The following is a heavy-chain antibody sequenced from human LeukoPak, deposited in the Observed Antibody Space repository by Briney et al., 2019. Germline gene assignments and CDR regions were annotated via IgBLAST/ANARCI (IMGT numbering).Heavy chain of an antibody. V-gene: IGHV1-18*04. J-gene: IGHJ6*04. CDR3: ARSGVWFGESGLMDV. Sequence: GASVKVSCKASGYTFTSYGISWVRQAPRQGLEWMGWISAYNGNTNYAQKLQARVTMTTDTSTSTAYMELRSLRSDDTAVYYCARSGVWFGESGLMDVWGKGTTVTVSS. CDR1: GYTFTSYG. D-gene: IGHD3-10*01. CDR2: ISAYNGNT.